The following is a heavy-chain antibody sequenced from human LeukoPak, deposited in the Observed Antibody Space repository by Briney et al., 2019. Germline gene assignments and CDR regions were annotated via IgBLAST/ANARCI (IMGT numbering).Heavy chain of an antibody. D-gene: IGHD3-22*01. CDR2: INPNSGGT. J-gene: IGHJ4*02. CDR1: GYMFTGYY. Sequence: VASVKVSCKASGYMFTGYYMHWVRQAPGQGLEWMGWINPNSGGTKYAQKFQGRVTMTRDTSITTAYVELSRLRSDDTAVYYCARADFYDSSDYSAPFDSWGQGTLVTVSS. CDR3: ARADFYDSSDYSAPFDS. V-gene: IGHV1-2*02.